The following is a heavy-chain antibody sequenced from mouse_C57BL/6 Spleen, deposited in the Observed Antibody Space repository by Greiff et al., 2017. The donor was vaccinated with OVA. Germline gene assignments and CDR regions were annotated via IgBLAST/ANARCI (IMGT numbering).Heavy chain of an antibody. J-gene: IGHJ2*01. V-gene: IGHV1-50*01. CDR2: IDPSDSYT. CDR3: ARFPIYYFDY. Sequence: VQLQQPGAELVKPGASVKLSCKASGYTFTSYWMQWVKQRPGQGLEWIGEIDPSDSYTNYNQKFKGKATLTVDTSSSTAYMQLSSLTSEDSAVYYCARFPIYYFDYWGQGTTLTVSS. CDR1: GYTFTSYW.